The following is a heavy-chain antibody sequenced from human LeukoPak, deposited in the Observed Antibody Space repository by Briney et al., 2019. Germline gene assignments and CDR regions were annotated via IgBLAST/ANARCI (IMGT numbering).Heavy chain of an antibody. Sequence: GESLKISCKGSGYSFTSYGIGWMRQMPGKGLEWMGIIYPGDSDTRYSPSFQGQVTTSADKSISTAYLQWSSLKASDTAMYYCARHKGGEQLAPNYYYYGMDVWGQGTTVTVSS. CDR3: ARHKGGEQLAPNYYYYGMDV. CDR1: GYSFTSYG. CDR2: IYPGDSDT. D-gene: IGHD6-6*01. V-gene: IGHV5-51*01. J-gene: IGHJ6*02.